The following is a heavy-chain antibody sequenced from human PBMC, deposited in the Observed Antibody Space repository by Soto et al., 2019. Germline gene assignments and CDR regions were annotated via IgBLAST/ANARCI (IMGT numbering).Heavy chain of an antibody. V-gene: IGHV3-30-3*01. Sequence: QVQLVESGGGVVQPGRSLRLSCAASGFTFSSYAMHRVRQAPGKGLEWVAVISYDGSNKYYADSVKGRFTISRDNSKNTLYLQMNSLRAEDTAVYYCARDTTTVVTQGILDYWGQGTLVTVSS. J-gene: IGHJ4*02. CDR1: GFTFSSYA. CDR3: ARDTTTVVTQGILDY. CDR2: ISYDGSNK. D-gene: IGHD4-17*01.